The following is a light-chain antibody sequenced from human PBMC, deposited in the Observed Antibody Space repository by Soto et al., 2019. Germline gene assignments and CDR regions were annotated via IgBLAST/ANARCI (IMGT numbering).Light chain of an antibody. CDR3: RSYGGFNNVL. V-gene: IGLV2-8*01. CDR2: HVS. J-gene: IGLJ2*01. CDR1: GTDVGQYNY. Sequence: QSVLTQPPSASGSPGQSVTISCTGAGTDVGQYNYVSWYQQHPGKAPKLLIHHVSRRPSGVPARFSGSKSGNTASLTVSGLQTEDEADYYCRSYGGFNNVLFGGGTKVTVL.